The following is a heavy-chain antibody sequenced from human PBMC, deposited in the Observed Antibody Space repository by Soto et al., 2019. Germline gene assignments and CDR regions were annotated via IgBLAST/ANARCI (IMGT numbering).Heavy chain of an antibody. CDR1: GGSISSYY. Sequence: QVQLQESGPGLVKPSETLSLTCTVSGGSISSYYWSWIRQPPGKGLEWIGYIYYSGSTNYNPSLKSRVTISVDTSKNQFSLKLSSVTAADTAVYYCARAPPDSSSSPFFDYWGQGTLVTVSS. CDR2: IYYSGST. V-gene: IGHV4-59*01. CDR3: ARAPPDSSSSPFFDY. D-gene: IGHD6-6*01. J-gene: IGHJ4*02.